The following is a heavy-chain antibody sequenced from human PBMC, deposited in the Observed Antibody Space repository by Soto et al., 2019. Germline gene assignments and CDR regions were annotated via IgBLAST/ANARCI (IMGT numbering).Heavy chain of an antibody. V-gene: IGHV1-69*13. J-gene: IGHJ4*02. D-gene: IGHD5-12*01. Sequence: ASVKVSCKASGGTFSSYAISWVRQAPGQGLEWMGGIIPIFGTANYAQKFQGRVTITADESASTAYMELSSLRSEDTAVYYCARLYSGYDYPDYWGQGTMVTVYS. CDR3: ARLYSGYDYPDY. CDR2: IIPIFGTA. CDR1: GGTFSSYA.